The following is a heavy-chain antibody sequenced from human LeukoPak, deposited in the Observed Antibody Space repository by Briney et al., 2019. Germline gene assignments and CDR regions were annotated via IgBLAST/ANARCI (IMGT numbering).Heavy chain of an antibody. V-gene: IGHV4-59*01. J-gene: IGHJ6*04. CDR3: ARSHPYYDILTGFDQVYYYGMDV. Sequence: SETLSLTSTVSGGSISSYYWSWIRQPPGKGLEWIGYIYYSGSTNYNPSLKSRVTISVDTSKNQFSLKLSSVTAADTAVYYCARSHPYYDILTGFDQVYYYGMDVWGKGTTVTVSS. D-gene: IGHD3-9*01. CDR2: IYYSGST. CDR1: GGSISSYY.